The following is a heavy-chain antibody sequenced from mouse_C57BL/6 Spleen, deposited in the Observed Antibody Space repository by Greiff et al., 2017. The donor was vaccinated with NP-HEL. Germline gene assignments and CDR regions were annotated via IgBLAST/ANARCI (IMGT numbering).Heavy chain of an antibody. CDR3: AREGAYGNYALFAY. V-gene: IGHV1-18*01. CDR2: INPNNGGT. J-gene: IGHJ3*01. D-gene: IGHD2-1*01. Sequence: EVQLQQSGPELVKPGASVKIPCKASGYTFTDYNMDWVKQSHGKSLEWIGDINPNNGGTIYNQKFKGKATLTVDKSSSTAYMELRSLTSEDTAVYYCAREGAYGNYALFAYWGQGTLVTVSA. CDR1: GYTFTDYN.